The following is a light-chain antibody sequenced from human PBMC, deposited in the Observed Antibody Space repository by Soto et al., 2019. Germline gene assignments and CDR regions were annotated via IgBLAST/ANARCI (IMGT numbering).Light chain of an antibody. CDR2: GAS. Sequence: IVLTQSPGTLSLPPGMGATPSSRASHIINSDYLAWYQQKPGQAPRLLTSGASSRATGIPDRFSGSGSGTDFTLTITRLETEDFAVYYCQQYGSSPLYNFGQGTKLEIK. V-gene: IGKV3-20*01. J-gene: IGKJ2*01. CDR3: QQYGSSPLYN. CDR1: HIINSDY.